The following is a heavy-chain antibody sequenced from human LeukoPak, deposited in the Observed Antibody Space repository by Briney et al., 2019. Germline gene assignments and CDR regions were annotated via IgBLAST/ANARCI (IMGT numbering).Heavy chain of an antibody. J-gene: IGHJ4*02. CDR2: INPNSGGT. Sequence: ASVKVSCKASGYTFTGYYIHWVRQAPGQGLEWMGWINPNSGGTNYAQKFQGRVTMTRDTSISTAYMELSRLRSDDTAVYYCARLYCSSTSCFDYRGQGTLVTVSS. D-gene: IGHD2-2*01. CDR1: GYTFTGYY. V-gene: IGHV1-2*02. CDR3: ARLYCSSTSCFDY.